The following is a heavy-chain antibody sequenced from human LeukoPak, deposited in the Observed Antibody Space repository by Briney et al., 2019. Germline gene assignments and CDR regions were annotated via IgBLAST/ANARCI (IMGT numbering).Heavy chain of an antibody. V-gene: IGHV3-74*01. D-gene: IGHD5-18*01. CDR1: GFTFNNYW. CDR2: INTDASRT. J-gene: IGHJ4*02. CDR3: ARGLRGNSYGSDY. Sequence: GGSLRLSCAASGFTFNNYWMHWVRQAPGKGLVWVSRINTDASRTTYADSVKGRFTISRDNAKNTVHLQMNSLRADDTAVYYCARGLRGNSYGSDYWGQGTLVTVSS.